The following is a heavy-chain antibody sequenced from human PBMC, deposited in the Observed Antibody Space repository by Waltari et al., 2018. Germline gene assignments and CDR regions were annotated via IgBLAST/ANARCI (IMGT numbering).Heavy chain of an antibody. D-gene: IGHD3-10*01. Sequence: QVQLVESGGGVVQPGRSLRLSCAASGFTFSSYGMHWVRQAPGKGLEWVAVISYDGSNKYYADSVKGRFTISRDNSKNTLYLQMNSLRAEDTAVYYCAKDSPAGPIDYWGQGTLVTVSS. CDR2: ISYDGSNK. CDR3: AKDSPAGPIDY. J-gene: IGHJ4*02. V-gene: IGHV3-30*18. CDR1: GFTFSSYG.